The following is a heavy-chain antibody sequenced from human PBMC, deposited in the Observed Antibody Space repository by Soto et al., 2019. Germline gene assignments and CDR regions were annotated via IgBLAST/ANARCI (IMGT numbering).Heavy chain of an antibody. D-gene: IGHD1-1*01. V-gene: IGHV3-30*18. Sequence: SLSLSCAASGFTFSNYAMHWVRQAPGKGLEWVALTSYDGNNEYYTDSVKGRFTISRDNSKNTLFLQMNSPRPEDTAVYYCAKDKGVFNWATSYLDYWGQGALVTVSS. J-gene: IGHJ4*02. CDR2: TSYDGNNE. CDR3: AKDKGVFNWATSYLDY. CDR1: GFTFSNYA.